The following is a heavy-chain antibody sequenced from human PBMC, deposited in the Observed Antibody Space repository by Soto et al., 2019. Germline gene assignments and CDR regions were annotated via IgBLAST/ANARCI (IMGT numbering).Heavy chain of an antibody. V-gene: IGHV4-38-2*01. CDR2: IYHSGST. D-gene: IGHD4-17*01. J-gene: IGHJ6*02. CDR3: ARGPYGDSYYYYYGMDV. CDR1: GYSISSGYY. Sequence: SETLSLTCAVSGYSISSGYYWGWIRQPPGKGLEWIGSIYHSGSTYYNPSLKSRVTISVDTSKNQFSLKLSSVTAADTAVYYCARGPYGDSYYYYYGMDVWGQGTTVTVS.